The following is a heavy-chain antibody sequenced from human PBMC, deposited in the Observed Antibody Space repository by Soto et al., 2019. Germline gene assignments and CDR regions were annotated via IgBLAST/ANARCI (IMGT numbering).Heavy chain of an antibody. Sequence: GASVKVSCKASGYTFTSYGISWVRQAPGQGFEWMGWISAYNGNTNYAQKLQGRVTMTTDTSTSTAYMELRSLRSDDTAVYYCARDFHCSSTSCQNWFDPWGQGTLVTVSS. CDR2: ISAYNGNT. V-gene: IGHV1-18*01. D-gene: IGHD2-2*01. J-gene: IGHJ5*02. CDR1: GYTFTSYG. CDR3: ARDFHCSSTSCQNWFDP.